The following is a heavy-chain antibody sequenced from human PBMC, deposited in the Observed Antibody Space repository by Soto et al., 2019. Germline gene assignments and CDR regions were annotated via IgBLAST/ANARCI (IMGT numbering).Heavy chain of an antibody. J-gene: IGHJ4*02. V-gene: IGHV3-30*04. CDR1: GFTFSTYS. Sequence: QVQLVESGGGVVQPGRSLRLSCAASGFTFSTYSMHLVRQAPGKGLEWVAVLSCDVRNKLYADSVKGRFTISRDNAKNTLYLQMNRLRTEDTGVYYCAREHVAGYYNVLGYWGQGTLCTVSS. CDR2: LSCDVRNK. D-gene: IGHD3-9*01. CDR3: AREHVAGYYNVLGY.